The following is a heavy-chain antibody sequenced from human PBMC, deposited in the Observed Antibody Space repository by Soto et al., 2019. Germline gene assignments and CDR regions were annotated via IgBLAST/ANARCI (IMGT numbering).Heavy chain of an antibody. Sequence: EVQLLESGGGLVQPGGSLRLSCAASGFVFSSYAMSWVRQAPGKGLEWVSTISGSGGNTYYADSVKGRFTISRDNYKNTLDLQMNSLRAEDTALYYCAKDPRVHYYGSGSSSYWGQGTLVTVSS. J-gene: IGHJ4*02. D-gene: IGHD3-10*01. CDR1: GFVFSSYA. CDR2: ISGSGGNT. V-gene: IGHV3-23*01. CDR3: AKDPRVHYYGSGSSSY.